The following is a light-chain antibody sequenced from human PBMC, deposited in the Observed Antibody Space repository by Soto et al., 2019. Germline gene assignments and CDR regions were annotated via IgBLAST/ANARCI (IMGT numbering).Light chain of an antibody. CDR3: GSITSSTTSV. Sequence: QSVLTQPASVSGSPGQSITISCTGSSSDVGGYNYVSWYQHHPGKAPKFMIYEVSNRPSGVSNRFSDSKSGNTASLTISGLQTEDEADYYCGSITSSTTSVFGTGTKLTVL. CDR2: EVS. J-gene: IGLJ1*01. CDR1: SSDVGGYNY. V-gene: IGLV2-14*01.